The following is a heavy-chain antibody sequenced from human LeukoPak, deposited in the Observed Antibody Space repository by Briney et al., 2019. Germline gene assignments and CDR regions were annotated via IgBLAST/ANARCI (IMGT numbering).Heavy chain of an antibody. V-gene: IGHV1-18*04. CDR1: GYTFTSYG. CDR2: ISAYNGNT. J-gene: IGHJ4*02. CDR3: ARSGEYYDILTGYLPVDY. D-gene: IGHD3-9*01. Sequence: ASVKVSCKASGYTFTSYGISWVRQAPGQGLEWMGWISAYNGNTNYAQKLQGRVTMTTDTSTSTAYMELRSLRSDDTAVYYRARSGEYYDILTGYLPVDYWGQGTLVTVSS.